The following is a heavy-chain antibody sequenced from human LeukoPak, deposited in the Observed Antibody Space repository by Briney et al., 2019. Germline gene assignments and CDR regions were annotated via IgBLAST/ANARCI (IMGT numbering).Heavy chain of an antibody. V-gene: IGHV3-30*02. D-gene: IGHD3-3*01. CDR1: GFTFSSYG. CDR2: IRYDGSNK. Sequence: GSLRLSCAASGFTFSSYGMHWVRQAPGKGLEWVAFIRYDGSNKYYADSVKGRFTISRDNSKNTLYLQMNSLRAEDTAVYYCAPADFWSGYWNYWGQGTLVTVSS. CDR3: APADFWSGYWNY. J-gene: IGHJ4*02.